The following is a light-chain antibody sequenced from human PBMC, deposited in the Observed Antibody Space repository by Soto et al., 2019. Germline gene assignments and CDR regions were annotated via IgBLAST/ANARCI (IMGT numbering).Light chain of an antibody. V-gene: IGKV1-8*01. CDR1: QGISSY. CDR2: AAS. J-gene: IGKJ1*01. Sequence: AIRMTQSPSSLSASTGDRVTITCRASQGISSYLAWYQQKPGKAPKLLIYAASTLQSGVPSRFSGSGSGTDFTLTISCLQSEDFATYYCQPYYSYTRPFGERTKV. CDR3: QPYYSYTRP.